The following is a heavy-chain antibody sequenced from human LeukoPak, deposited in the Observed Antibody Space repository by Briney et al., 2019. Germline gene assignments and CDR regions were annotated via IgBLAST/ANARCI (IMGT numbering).Heavy chain of an antibody. D-gene: IGHD3-9*01. CDR1: GGSISSGDYY. CDR2: IYYSGST. J-gene: IGHJ4*02. CDR3: ARRHYDILTGYPSQPIDS. V-gene: IGHV4-30-4*08. Sequence: SQTLSLTCTVSGGSISSGDYYWSWIRQPPGKGLEWIGYIYYSGSTYYNPSLKSRVTISVDTSKNQFSLKLSSVTAADTAVYYCARRHYDILTGYPSQPIDSWGQGTLVTVSS.